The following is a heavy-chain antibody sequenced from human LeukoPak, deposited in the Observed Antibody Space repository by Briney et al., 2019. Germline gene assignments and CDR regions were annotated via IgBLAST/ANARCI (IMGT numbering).Heavy chain of an antibody. CDR1: GFTFSSYW. D-gene: IGHD6-13*01. CDR2: INSDGSST. J-gene: IGHJ4*02. CDR3: ARGRYSSSWYVFDY. Sequence: PGGSLRLSCAASGFTFSSYWMHWVRQAPGKGLVWVSRINSDGSSTSYADSVKGRFTISRDNAKNTLYLQMNSLRAEDTAVYYCARGRYSSSWYVFDYWGQGTLVTVSS. V-gene: IGHV3-74*01.